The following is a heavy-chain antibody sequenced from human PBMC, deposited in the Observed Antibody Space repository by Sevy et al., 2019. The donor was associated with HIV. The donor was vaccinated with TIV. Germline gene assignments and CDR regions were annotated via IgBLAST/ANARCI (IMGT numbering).Heavy chain of an antibody. CDR1: GFTFSSYA. CDR3: AKESIVLVWCYFDY. D-gene: IGHD2-8*01. J-gene: IGHJ4*02. Sequence: GSLRLSCAASGFTFSSYAMHWVRQAPGKGLEWVSAISGSGGSTYYAESVKGRFTISRDNSKNTLYLQMNSLRAEDTAVYYCAKESIVLVWCYFDYWGQGTLVTVSS. V-gene: IGHV3-23*01. CDR2: ISGSGGST.